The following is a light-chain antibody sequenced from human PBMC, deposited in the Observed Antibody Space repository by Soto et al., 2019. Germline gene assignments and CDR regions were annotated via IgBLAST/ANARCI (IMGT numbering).Light chain of an antibody. J-gene: IGLJ1*01. CDR3: SSYAGNNNLYV. Sequence: QSVLTQPASVSGSPGQSITISCTGTSSDVGGYNYVSWYQQHPGKGPKLMIYEVSNRPSGVSNRFSGSKSGNTATLTISGLQAEDEADYYCSSYAGNNNLYVFGTGTKVTVL. V-gene: IGLV2-14*03. CDR1: SSDVGGYNY. CDR2: EVS.